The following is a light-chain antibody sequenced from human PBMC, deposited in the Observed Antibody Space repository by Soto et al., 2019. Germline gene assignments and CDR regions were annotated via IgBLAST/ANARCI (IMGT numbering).Light chain of an antibody. CDR3: SSYTSSSTYV. J-gene: IGLJ1*01. Sequence: VLTEPPSVSGSPGQSVTNSCTGTSSDVGSYNRVSWYQQPPGTAPKLMIYEVSNRPSGVPDRFSGSKSGNTASLTISGLQAEDEADYYCSSYTSSSTYVFGTGTKVTVL. V-gene: IGLV2-18*02. CDR1: SSDVGSYNR. CDR2: EVS.